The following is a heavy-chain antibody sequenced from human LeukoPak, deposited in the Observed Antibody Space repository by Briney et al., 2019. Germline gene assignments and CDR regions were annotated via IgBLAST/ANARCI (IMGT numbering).Heavy chain of an antibody. D-gene: IGHD3-16*01. CDR3: ARETSQKGAHYMDV. Sequence: SETLSLTCTVSGGSISSSSYYWGWIRQPPGKGLEWIGFIYYSGSTNYNPSLKSRVTISVDTSKNQFSLKLSSVTAADTAVYYCARETSQKGAHYMDVWGKGTTVTISS. CDR2: IYYSGST. V-gene: IGHV4-39*07. J-gene: IGHJ6*03. CDR1: GGSISSSSYY.